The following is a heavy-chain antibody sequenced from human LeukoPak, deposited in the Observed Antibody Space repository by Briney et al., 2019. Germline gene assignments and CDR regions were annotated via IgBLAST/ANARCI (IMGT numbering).Heavy chain of an antibody. CDR2: ISGSGGST. CDR3: AKDRLLYYDILTGSFDY. V-gene: IGHV3-23*01. D-gene: IGHD3-9*01. J-gene: IGHJ4*02. CDR1: GFTFSSYA. Sequence: QTGGSLRLSCAASGFTFSSYAMSWVRQAPGKGLEWVSAISGSGGSTYYADSVKGRFTISRDNSKNTLYLQMNSLRAEDTAVYYCAKDRLLYYDILTGSFDYWGQGTLVTVSS.